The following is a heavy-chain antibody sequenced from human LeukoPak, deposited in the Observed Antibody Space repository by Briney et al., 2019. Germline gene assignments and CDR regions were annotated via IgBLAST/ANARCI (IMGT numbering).Heavy chain of an antibody. D-gene: IGHD2-2*01. Sequence: ASVKVSCKASGGTFTSYTISWVRQAPGQGLEWMGRIIPILGIANYAQKFQGRVTITADKSTSTAYMELSSLRSEDTAVYYCATGYCSSTSCYPYSSSRYPYDAFDIWGQGTMVTVSS. V-gene: IGHV1-69*02. J-gene: IGHJ3*02. CDR1: GGTFTSYT. CDR2: IIPILGIA. CDR3: ATGYCSSTSCYPYSSSRYPYDAFDI.